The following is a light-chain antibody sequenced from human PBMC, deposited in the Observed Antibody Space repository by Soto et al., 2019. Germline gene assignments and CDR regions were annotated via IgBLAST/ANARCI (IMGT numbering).Light chain of an antibody. J-gene: IGKJ3*01. CDR1: QRISDN. CDR2: VAS. Sequence: DIQLTQFPSSLSASVGDRVTMTCRTSQRISDNLHWYQQKPGKAPNLLIYVASNLQSGVPSRFRGGGSGTEFTLTISSLEPEDFATYYCQGSYGTSFTFGPGIRVD. V-gene: IGKV1-39*01. CDR3: QGSYGTSFT.